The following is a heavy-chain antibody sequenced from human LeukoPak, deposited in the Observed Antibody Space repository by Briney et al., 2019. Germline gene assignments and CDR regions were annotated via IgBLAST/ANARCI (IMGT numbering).Heavy chain of an antibody. CDR3: ARDLVQLWSKDY. V-gene: IGHV3-48*03. CDR2: ISSSGRNI. CDR1: GFTFSNYE. D-gene: IGHD5-18*01. J-gene: IGHJ4*02. Sequence: GGSLRLSCAASGFTFSNYEFNWVRQAPGKGLEWVSYISSSGRNIYYAVSVKGRFTISRDNAKNSLYLQMNSLRAEDTAVYYCARDLVQLWSKDYWGQGTLVTVSS.